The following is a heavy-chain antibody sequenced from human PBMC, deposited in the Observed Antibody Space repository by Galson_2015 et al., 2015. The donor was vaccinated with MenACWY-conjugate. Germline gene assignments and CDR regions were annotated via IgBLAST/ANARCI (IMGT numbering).Heavy chain of an antibody. CDR1: GFMFRSYW. CDR3: ARVYDFWSGYSGYYYGMDV. J-gene: IGHJ6*02. CDR2: IKQDGSEK. D-gene: IGHD3-3*01. Sequence: SLRLSCAASGFMFRSYWMSWARQAPGKGLEWVANIKQDGSEKYYVDSVKGRFTISRDSAKNALYLQMNSLRAEDTAVYYCARVYDFWSGYSGYYYGMDVWGQGTTVIVSS. V-gene: IGHV3-7*03.